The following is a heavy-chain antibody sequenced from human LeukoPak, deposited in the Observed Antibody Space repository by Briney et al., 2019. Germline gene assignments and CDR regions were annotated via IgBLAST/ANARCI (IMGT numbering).Heavy chain of an antibody. J-gene: IGHJ6*03. CDR1: GFTVSSNY. Sequence: GGSLRLSCAASGFTVSSNYMSWVRQAPGKGLEWVSVIYSGGSTYYADSVKGRFTISRDNSKNTLYLQMNSLRAEDTAAYYCARDSWNYVPYYYYYMDVWGKGTTVTVSS. D-gene: IGHD1-7*01. CDR3: ARDSWNYVPYYYYYMDV. V-gene: IGHV3-53*01. CDR2: IYSGGST.